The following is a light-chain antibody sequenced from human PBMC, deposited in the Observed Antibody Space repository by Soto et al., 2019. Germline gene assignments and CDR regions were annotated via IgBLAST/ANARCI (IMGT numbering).Light chain of an antibody. Sequence: NFMLTQPHSVSESPGKTVTISCTRSSGSIGSNYVQWYQQRPGSAPTTVIYEDKQRPSGVPDRFSGSTDGSSNSASLTISGLQTEDEADYYCQSYDSSFVLFGGGTKLTVL. V-gene: IGLV6-57*04. CDR3: QSYDSSFVL. CDR2: EDK. CDR1: SGSIGSNY. J-gene: IGLJ2*01.